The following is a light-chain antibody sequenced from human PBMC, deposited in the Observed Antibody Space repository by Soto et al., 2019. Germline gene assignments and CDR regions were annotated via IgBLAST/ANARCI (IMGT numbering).Light chain of an antibody. V-gene: IGKV1-5*03. CDR3: QQYSDSSGA. CDR2: KAS. CDR1: QTISSW. J-gene: IGKJ1*01. Sequence: DIQMTQSPSTLSGSVGDRVTITCLASQTISSWFAWYQQKPGKAPKLLIYKASTLKSGVPSRFSGSGSGTEFTLTISSLQPDDFATYYCQQYSDSSGAFGQGTKVDIK.